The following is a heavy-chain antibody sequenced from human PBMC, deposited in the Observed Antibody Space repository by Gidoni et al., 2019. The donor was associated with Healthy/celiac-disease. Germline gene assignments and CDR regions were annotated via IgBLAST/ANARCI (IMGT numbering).Heavy chain of an antibody. J-gene: IGHJ6*02. Sequence: EVQLVESGGGLVQPGGSLRLSCAASGFTFSSYWMRWVRQAPGKGLEWVANIKQDGSEKYYVDAVKGRFTISRDNAKNSRYLQMNSLRAEDTAVYYCARDSPLYQLLSYYYYGMDVWGQGTTVTVSS. CDR3: ARDSPLYQLLSYYYYGMDV. CDR1: GFTFSSYW. D-gene: IGHD2-2*01. V-gene: IGHV3-7*01. CDR2: IKQDGSEK.